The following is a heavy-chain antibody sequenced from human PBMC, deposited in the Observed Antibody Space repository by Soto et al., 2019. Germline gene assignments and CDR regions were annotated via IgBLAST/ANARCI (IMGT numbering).Heavy chain of an antibody. Sequence: VGSLSLSFAASGFMLSSYCMHSGRQAPGKGPVWVSHIDSDGRDTSYADSVKGRFTISRDNFKDTLYLQMNSLGAEDTAMYYCARDRPGSQHYFELWGPGTLVKVSS. CDR3: ARDRPGSQHYFEL. CDR2: IDSDGRDT. CDR1: GFMLSSYC. D-gene: IGHD6-6*01. J-gene: IGHJ4*02. V-gene: IGHV3-74*01.